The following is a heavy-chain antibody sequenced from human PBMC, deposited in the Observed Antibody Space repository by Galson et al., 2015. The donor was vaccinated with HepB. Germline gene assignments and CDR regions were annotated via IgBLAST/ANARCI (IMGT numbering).Heavy chain of an antibody. CDR3: AARLGVSSDYY. CDR2: MDRNGGP. CDR1: GVTLTNFA. Sequence: SLRLSCAASGVTLTNFAMSWVRQAPGKGLEWVSGMDRNGGPYYADSVKGRFTISRDISKNTWNLQVNSLRAEDTAVYFCAARLGVSSDYYWGQGALVTVSS. V-gene: IGHV3-23*01. D-gene: IGHD2-8*01. J-gene: IGHJ4*02.